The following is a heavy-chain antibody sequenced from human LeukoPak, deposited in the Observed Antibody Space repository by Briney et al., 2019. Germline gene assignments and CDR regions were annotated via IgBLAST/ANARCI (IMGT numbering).Heavy chain of an antibody. CDR2: ISAYNGNT. CDR3: ARSLGYYDSSGYYLNYYYYYYMDV. Sequence: ASEKVSCKASGYTFTSYGISWVRQAPGQGLEWVGWISAYNGNTNYVQKLQGRGTMTTDTSTSTAYMELRSLRSDDTAVYYCARSLGYYDSSGYYLNYYYYYYMDVWGKGTTVTVSS. D-gene: IGHD3-22*01. V-gene: IGHV1-18*01. CDR1: GYTFTSYG. J-gene: IGHJ6*03.